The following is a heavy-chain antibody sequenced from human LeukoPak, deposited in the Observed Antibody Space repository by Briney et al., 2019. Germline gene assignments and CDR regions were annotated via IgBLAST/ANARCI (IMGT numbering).Heavy chain of an antibody. V-gene: IGHV4-34*01. J-gene: IGHJ4*02. CDR3: ARGNYGGNSEGYYFDY. D-gene: IGHD4-23*01. CDR2: IKQIGVT. Sequence: SETLSLTCAVYGGSFSGYYWSWVRQPPGKGLEWIGEIKQIGVTNDKPSLKSRVTISVDTAKDQLSLKLSSGTAADTAVYYCARGNYGGNSEGYYFDYWGQGTLVTVSP. CDR1: GGSFSGYY.